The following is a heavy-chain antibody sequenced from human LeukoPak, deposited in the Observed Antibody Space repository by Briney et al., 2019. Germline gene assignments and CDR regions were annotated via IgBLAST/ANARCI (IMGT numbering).Heavy chain of an antibody. J-gene: IGHJ4*02. Sequence: ASVKVSCKASGYTLTSYYMHWVRQAPGQGLEWMGIINPSGGSTSYAQKFQGRVTMTRDTSTSTVYMELSSLRSEDTAVYYCARDEGDGYNLYYFDYWGQGTLVTVSS. CDR2: INPSGGST. V-gene: IGHV1-46*01. CDR3: ARDEGDGYNLYYFDY. D-gene: IGHD5-12*01. CDR1: GYTLTSYY.